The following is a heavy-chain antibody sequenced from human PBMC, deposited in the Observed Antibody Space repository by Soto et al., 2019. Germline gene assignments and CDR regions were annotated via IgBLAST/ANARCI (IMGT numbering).Heavy chain of an antibody. D-gene: IGHD3-10*01. CDR1: GLTFGSRA. CDR3: ARGSKDSSPGSRIFDF. Sequence: GGSLRLSCVASGLTFGSRAMTWVRQAPGEGLQWVSTITDTGGDAKYADSVRGRFVISRDNSKKTLYLQMTSLTAEDSAMYYCARGSKDSSPGSRIFDFWGRGTLVTVSS. V-gene: IGHV3-23*01. J-gene: IGHJ4*02. CDR2: ITDTGGDA.